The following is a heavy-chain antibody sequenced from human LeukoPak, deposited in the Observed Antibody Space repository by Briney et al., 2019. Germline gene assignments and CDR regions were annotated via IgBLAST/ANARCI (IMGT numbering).Heavy chain of an antibody. CDR2: IYYSGST. J-gene: IGHJ3*02. Sequence: SETLSLTCTVSCVSISSGGYYWSWIRQHPGKGLEWIGYIYYSGSTYYHPSLKSRVTISVDTPKNQFSLKLSSVTAADTAVYYCARGASGHDAYDIWGQGTMVTVSS. CDR3: ARGASGHDAYDI. CDR1: CVSISSGGYY. V-gene: IGHV4-31*03. D-gene: IGHD2-15*01.